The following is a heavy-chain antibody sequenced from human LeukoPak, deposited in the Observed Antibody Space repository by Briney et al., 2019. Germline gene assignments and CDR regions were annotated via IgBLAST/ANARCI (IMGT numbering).Heavy chain of an antibody. D-gene: IGHD3-22*01. CDR3: AKPPIYYYDSSGYYDY. V-gene: IGHV3-30*02. CDR2: IRYDGSNK. Sequence: GGSLRLSCAASGFTFSSYGMHWVRQAPGKGLEWVAFIRYDGSNKYYADSVKGRFTISRDNSKNTLYLQMNSLRAEDTAVYYCAKPPIYYYDSSGYYDYWGQGTLVTVSS. J-gene: IGHJ4*02. CDR1: GFTFSSYG.